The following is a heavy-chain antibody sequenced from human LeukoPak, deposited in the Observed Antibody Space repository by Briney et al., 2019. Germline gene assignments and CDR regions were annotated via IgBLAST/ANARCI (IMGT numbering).Heavy chain of an antibody. CDR1: GFSVTTSKLS. Sequence: SGPTLVKAPQTLTLTCTFSGFSVTTSKLSVSWIRQPPGEALEWLALIDWDDDKNYNTFLKTRLTISKDTSKNQVVLTMTNMDPVDTATYYCAHRPGRDADYWGQGTLVTVSS. V-gene: IGHV2-70*12. D-gene: IGHD5-24*01. CDR2: IDWDDDK. J-gene: IGHJ4*02. CDR3: AHRPGRDADY.